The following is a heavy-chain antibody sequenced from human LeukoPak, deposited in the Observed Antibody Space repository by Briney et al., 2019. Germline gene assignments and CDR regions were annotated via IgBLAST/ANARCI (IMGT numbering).Heavy chain of an antibody. V-gene: IGHV4-59*12. CDR3: ARLPMAVTPHVDY. J-gene: IGHJ4*02. Sequence: SETLSLTCTVSGGSITSYYRSWIRQSPGKGLEWIGFMYYSGTTNYNPSLKSRVTISLGMSKNQFSLRLSSVTAADTAVYYCARLPMAVTPHVDYWGQGTLVTVSS. D-gene: IGHD2-21*02. CDR2: MYYSGTT. CDR1: GGSITSYY.